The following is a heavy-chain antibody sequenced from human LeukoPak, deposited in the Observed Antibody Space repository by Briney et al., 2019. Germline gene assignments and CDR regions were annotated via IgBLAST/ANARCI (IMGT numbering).Heavy chain of an antibody. CDR3: AGEGYCSSTSCHDAFDI. V-gene: IGHV4-30-4*08. Sequence: PSQTLSLTCTVSGGSISSGDYYWSWIRQPPGKGLEWIGYIYYSGSTYYNPSLKSRVTISVDTSKNQFSLKLSSVTAADTAVYYCAGEGYCSSTSCHDAFDIWGQGTMVTVSS. J-gene: IGHJ3*02. CDR2: IYYSGST. D-gene: IGHD2-2*01. CDR1: GGSISSGDYY.